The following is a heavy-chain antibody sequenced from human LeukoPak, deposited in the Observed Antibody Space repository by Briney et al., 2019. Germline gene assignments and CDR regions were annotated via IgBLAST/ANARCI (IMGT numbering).Heavy chain of an antibody. J-gene: IGHJ4*02. CDR1: GFTFSSYS. V-gene: IGHV3-48*04. CDR3: ASAPSDYYDSSGYPLDY. D-gene: IGHD3-22*01. Sequence: AGGSLRLSCAASGFTFSSYSMNWVRQAPGKGLEWVSYISSSGSTIYYADSVKGRFTISGDNAKNSLYLQMNSLRAEDTAVYYCASAPSDYYDSSGYPLDYWGQGTLVTVSP. CDR2: ISSSGSTI.